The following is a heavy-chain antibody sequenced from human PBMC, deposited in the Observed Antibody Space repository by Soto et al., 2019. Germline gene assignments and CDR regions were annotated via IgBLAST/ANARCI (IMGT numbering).Heavy chain of an antibody. V-gene: IGHV1-18*01. CDR3: ARETEYYDSSGYYNLAFDI. J-gene: IGHJ3*02. D-gene: IGHD3-22*01. CDR2: ISAYNGNT. Sequence: ASVKVSCKASGYTFTRYGISCVAQAALQWLDWMGWISAYNGNTNYAQKLQGRVTVTTDTSTSTAYMELRSLRSDDTAVYYCARETEYYDSSGYYNLAFDIWGQGTMVTVSS. CDR1: GYTFTRYG.